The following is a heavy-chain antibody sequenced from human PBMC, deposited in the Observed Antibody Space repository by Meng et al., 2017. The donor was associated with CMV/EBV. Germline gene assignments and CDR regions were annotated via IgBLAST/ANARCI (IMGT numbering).Heavy chain of an antibody. CDR1: GGSFSGYY. Sequence: SQTLSLTCAVYGGSFSGYYWSWIRQPPGKGLKWIGEINHSGSTNYNPSLKSRVTISVDTSKNQFSLKLSSVTAADTAVYYCARALRGYYYYYYYGMDVWGQGTTVTVSS. CDR3: ARALRGYYYYYYYGMDV. D-gene: IGHD4-23*01. CDR2: INHSGST. J-gene: IGHJ6*02. V-gene: IGHV4-34*01.